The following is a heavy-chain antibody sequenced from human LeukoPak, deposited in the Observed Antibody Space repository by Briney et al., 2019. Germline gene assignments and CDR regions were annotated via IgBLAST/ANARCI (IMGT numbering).Heavy chain of an antibody. CDR2: IGFDGSDH. CDR1: GFTFSNYG. D-gene: IGHD3-22*01. Sequence: PGGSLRLSCAASGFTFSNYGMHWARQAPGKGLEWVAFIGFDGSDHSYADSVKGRFTISRDNSKNTLYLQMNSLRAEDTAVYYCAKDLGYDDYWGQGTLVTVSS. V-gene: IGHV3-30*02. J-gene: IGHJ4*02. CDR3: AKDLGYDDY.